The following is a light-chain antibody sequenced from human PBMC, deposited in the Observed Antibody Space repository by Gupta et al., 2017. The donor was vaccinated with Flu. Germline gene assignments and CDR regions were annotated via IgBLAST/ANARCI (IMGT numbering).Light chain of an antibody. CDR3: RQFDNLPPA. Sequence: LSSLSASVGDRVTISCQASQDISNYLNWYQQKPGKAPKLLIYDASNLETGVPSRFSGSGSGTDFTFPISSLQPEDIATYYCRQFDNLPPAFGGGTKVEIK. V-gene: IGKV1-33*01. J-gene: IGKJ4*01. CDR1: QDISNY. CDR2: DAS.